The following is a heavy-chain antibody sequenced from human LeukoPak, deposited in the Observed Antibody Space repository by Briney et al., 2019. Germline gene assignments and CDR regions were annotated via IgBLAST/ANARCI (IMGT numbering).Heavy chain of an antibody. V-gene: IGHV3-30*18. CDR3: AKGHTPYYDFWSGYEGAYYFDY. D-gene: IGHD3-3*01. CDR1: GFTFSSYG. CDR2: ISYDGSNK. Sequence: GGSLRLSCAASGFTFSSYGMHWVGQAPGKGLEWVAVISYDGSNKYYADSVKGRFTISRDNSKNTLYLQMNSLRAEDTAVYYCAKGHTPYYDFWSGYEGAYYFDYWGQGTLVTVSS. J-gene: IGHJ4*02.